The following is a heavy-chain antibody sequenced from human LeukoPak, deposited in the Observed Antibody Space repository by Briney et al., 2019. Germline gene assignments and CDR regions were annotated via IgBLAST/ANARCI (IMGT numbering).Heavy chain of an antibody. D-gene: IGHD3-10*01. CDR3: ARGINMDV. CDR2: ISSSSSTI. Sequence: GGSLRLSCAASGFTFSSYSMNWVRQAPGKGLEWVSYISSSSSTIYYVDSVKGRFTISRDNAKNSLYLQMNSLRAEDTAVYYCARGINMDVWGKGTTDTVFS. CDR1: GFTFSSYS. J-gene: IGHJ6*03. V-gene: IGHV3-48*04.